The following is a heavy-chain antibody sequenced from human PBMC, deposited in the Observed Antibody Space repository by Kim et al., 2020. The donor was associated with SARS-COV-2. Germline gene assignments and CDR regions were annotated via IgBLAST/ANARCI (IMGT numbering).Heavy chain of an antibody. CDR3: ARVIWGSYRYTDS. CDR2: INTETGNP. D-gene: IGHD3-16*02. Sequence: ASVQVSCKASGYTFTNYAISWVRQAPGQGLEWMGWINTETGNPTYAQAFTGRFVFSVDTSVSTTYLQISSLKAEDTALYYCARVIWGSYRYTDSWGQGTLVTVSS. CDR1: GYTFTNYA. V-gene: IGHV7-4-1*02. J-gene: IGHJ4*02.